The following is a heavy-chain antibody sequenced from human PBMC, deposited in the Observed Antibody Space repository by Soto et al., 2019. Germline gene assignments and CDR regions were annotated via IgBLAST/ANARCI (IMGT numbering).Heavy chain of an antibody. D-gene: IGHD2-2*01. Sequence: QVQLVESGGGLVKPGGSLRLSCAASGFTFSDYYMSWIRQAPGKGLEWDSYISSSGRTIYYADSVKGRFTISRDNAKNSLYLQMNSLRAEDTAVYYCARGRYCSSTSCYARPLDYWGQGTLVTVSS. V-gene: IGHV3-11*01. J-gene: IGHJ4*02. CDR2: ISSSGRTI. CDR1: GFTFSDYY. CDR3: ARGRYCSSTSCYARPLDY.